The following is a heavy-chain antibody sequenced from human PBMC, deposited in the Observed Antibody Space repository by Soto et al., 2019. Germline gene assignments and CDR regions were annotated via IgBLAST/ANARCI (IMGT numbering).Heavy chain of an antibody. CDR3: ARESHFFGVVILGYYGMDV. Sequence: QVQLVQSGAEVKKPGASVKVSCKASGYTFTSYGISWVRQAPGQGLEWMGWISAYNGNTNYAQKLQGRVTMTTDTSTSTAYMELRSLRSDDTAVYYCARESHFFGVVILGYYGMDVWGQGTTVTVSS. V-gene: IGHV1-18*01. D-gene: IGHD3-3*01. CDR2: ISAYNGNT. CDR1: GYTFTSYG. J-gene: IGHJ6*02.